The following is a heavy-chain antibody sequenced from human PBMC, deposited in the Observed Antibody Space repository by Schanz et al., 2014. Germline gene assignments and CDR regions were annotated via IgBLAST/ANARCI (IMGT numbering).Heavy chain of an antibody. CDR2: ISYDGSHK. D-gene: IGHD6-13*01. CDR1: GFSFSDYS. J-gene: IGHJ6*02. V-gene: IGHV3-30*03. CDR3: ARDRQQLVGRIGYYYGMDV. Sequence: VQLVESGGGLVQSGGSLRLSCAASGFSFSDYSMNWVRQAPGKGLEWVAVISYDGSHKDYADSVKGRFTISRDNSKNTLYLQMNSLRAEDTAVYYCARDRQQLVGRIGYYYGMDVWGQGTTVTVSS.